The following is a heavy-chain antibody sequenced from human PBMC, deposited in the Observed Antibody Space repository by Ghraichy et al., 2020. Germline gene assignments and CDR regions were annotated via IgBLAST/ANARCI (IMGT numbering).Heavy chain of an antibody. V-gene: IGHV3-21*01. Sequence: GGSLRLSCAASGFTFSSCDMNWVRQAPGKGLEWDSSISSNSLYIYYADSVKGRFTISRDNAKKSLYLHMNSLRAEDTAMYYCASYDYNFGEDYWGQGTLVTVSS. CDR2: ISSNSLYI. CDR3: ASYDYNFGEDY. J-gene: IGHJ4*02. D-gene: IGHD5-24*01. CDR1: GFTFSSCD.